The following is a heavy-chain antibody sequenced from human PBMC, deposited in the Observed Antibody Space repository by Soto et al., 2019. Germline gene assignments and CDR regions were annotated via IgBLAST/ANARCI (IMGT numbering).Heavy chain of an antibody. CDR3: ASTYSSSWYWFDP. V-gene: IGHV2-26*04. Sequence: QVTVKESGPVLVKPTETLTLTCTVSGFSLSNAGLGVSWIRQPPGKALEWLAHIFSNDEKSYSTSLKSRLTLSKDTSKSQVVLSMTKMDPVDTATYYCASTYSSSWYWFDPWGQGTLVTVSS. D-gene: IGHD6-13*01. CDR1: GFSLSNAGLG. J-gene: IGHJ5*02. CDR2: IFSNDEK.